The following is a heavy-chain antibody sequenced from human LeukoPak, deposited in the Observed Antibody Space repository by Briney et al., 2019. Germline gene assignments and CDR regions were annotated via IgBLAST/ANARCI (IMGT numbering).Heavy chain of an antibody. Sequence: GGSLRLSCAASGFTFSYAMSWVRQAPGKGLEWVSAISGSGGSTYYADSVKGRFTISRDNSKNTLYLQMNSLRAEDTAVYYCAKGRKWLVLLLDYWGQGTLVTVSS. D-gene: IGHD6-19*01. J-gene: IGHJ4*02. CDR1: GFTFSYA. CDR2: ISGSGGST. CDR3: AKGRKWLVLLLDY. V-gene: IGHV3-23*01.